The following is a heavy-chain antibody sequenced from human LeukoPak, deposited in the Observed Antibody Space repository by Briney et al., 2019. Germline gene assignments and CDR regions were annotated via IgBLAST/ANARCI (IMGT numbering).Heavy chain of an antibody. CDR3: AKDPLARLRFLEWLLFDY. Sequence: PGGSLRLSCAASGFTVSSNEMSWVRQAPGKGLEWVSSISGGSTYYAYSRKGRFTIPRDNSKNTLHLQMNSLRAEDTAVYYCAKDPLARLRFLEWLLFDYWGQGTLVTVSS. CDR1: GFTVSSNE. J-gene: IGHJ4*02. CDR2: ISGGST. D-gene: IGHD3-3*01. V-gene: IGHV3-38-3*01.